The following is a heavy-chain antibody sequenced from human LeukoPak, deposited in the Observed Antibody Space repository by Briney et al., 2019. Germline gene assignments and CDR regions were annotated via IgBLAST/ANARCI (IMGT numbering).Heavy chain of an antibody. Sequence: GGSLRLSCAASGFTFSSHLMHWVRQAPGKGLEWVSLIYSSGSTYYADSVKGRFTISRDNSKNTLYLQVNSLRAEDTAVYYCARRGDGGRSFDYWGQGTLVTVSS. V-gene: IGHV3-53*01. J-gene: IGHJ4*02. CDR3: ARRGDGGRSFDY. CDR2: IYSSGST. CDR1: GFTFSSHL. D-gene: IGHD4-23*01.